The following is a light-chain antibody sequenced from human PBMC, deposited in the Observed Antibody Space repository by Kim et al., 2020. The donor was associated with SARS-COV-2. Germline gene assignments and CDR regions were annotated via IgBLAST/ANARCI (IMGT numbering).Light chain of an antibody. CDR1: NIASKS. Sequence: SYELTQPPSVSVAPGKTARITCGGNNIASKSAYWYQQKPGQAPVLVIYYDSDRPSGIPERFSGSNSGNTATLTISRVEAGDEADYYCQVWDSSSDHLVFGGGTQLTVL. CDR3: QVWDSSSDHLV. V-gene: IGLV3-21*04. J-gene: IGLJ3*02. CDR2: YDS.